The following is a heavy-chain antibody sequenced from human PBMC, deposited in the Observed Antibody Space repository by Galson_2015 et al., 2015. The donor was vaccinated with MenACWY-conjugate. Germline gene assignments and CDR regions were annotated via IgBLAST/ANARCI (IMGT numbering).Heavy chain of an antibody. V-gene: IGHV3-7*01. Sequence: SLRLSCAASGFTLGTYWMTWVRQAPGKGLEWVANIKYDGSEQYYVDSVRGRFTISRDNAKNSVYLQMNSLRSEDTAVYYCVRPIMTSVAVRSLDSWGQGTVVTVSS. J-gene: IGHJ5*01. CDR2: IKYDGSEQ. CDR1: GFTLGTYW. D-gene: IGHD4-23*01. CDR3: VRPIMTSVAVRSLDS.